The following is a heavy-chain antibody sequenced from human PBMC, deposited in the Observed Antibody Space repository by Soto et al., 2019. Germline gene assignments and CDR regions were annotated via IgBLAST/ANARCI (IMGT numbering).Heavy chain of an antibody. Sequence: GGSLRLSWAASGFTFSSYALRWVRQAPGKGLKWVSAISGSGGSTYYADSVKGRFTISRDNSKNTLYLQMNSLRAEDTAVYYCAKDPNLWFGITEYYFDYWGQGTLVTVSS. CDR3: AKDPNLWFGITEYYFDY. D-gene: IGHD3-10*01. CDR1: GFTFSSYA. J-gene: IGHJ4*02. CDR2: ISGSGGST. V-gene: IGHV3-23*01.